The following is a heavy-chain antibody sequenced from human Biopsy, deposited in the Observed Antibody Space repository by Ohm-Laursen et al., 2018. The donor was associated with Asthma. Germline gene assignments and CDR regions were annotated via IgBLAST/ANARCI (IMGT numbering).Heavy chain of an antibody. CDR3: ARRITIFGVVQKDHGMDA. Sequence: LSLTCAVSGGPMTPTSHYWDWIRQAPGMGLEWIGYISYGAKTSYNPSLKNRVTISRDTPKNQFSIRLTSVTAADTAVYFCARRITIFGVVQKDHGMDAWGQGTTVIVSS. CDR1: GGPMTPTSHY. V-gene: IGHV4-39*01. D-gene: IGHD3-3*01. CDR2: ISYGAKT. J-gene: IGHJ6*02.